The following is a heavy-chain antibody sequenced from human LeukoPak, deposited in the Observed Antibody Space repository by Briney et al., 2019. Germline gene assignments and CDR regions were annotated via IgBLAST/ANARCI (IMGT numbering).Heavy chain of an antibody. CDR2: LKSIPDGGTT. CDR1: GLNFTYAW. J-gene: IGHJ4*02. Sequence: PGGSLRLSCAPSGLNFTYAWMSWVRQAPGKGLEWVGRLKSIPDGGTTDYAAPVKGRFNISRDDSRNTLYLQMNSLKTEDTGLYYCQFFFLGYSEDYWGQGSLVAVTS. D-gene: IGHD3-22*01. V-gene: IGHV3-15*01. CDR3: QFFFLGYSEDY.